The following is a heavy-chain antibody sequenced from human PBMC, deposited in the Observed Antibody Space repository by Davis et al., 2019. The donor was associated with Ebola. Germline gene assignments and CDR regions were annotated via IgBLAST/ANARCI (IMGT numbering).Heavy chain of an antibody. CDR1: GGTFSRYD. J-gene: IGHJ6*02. D-gene: IGHD4-11*01. V-gene: IGHV1-69*13. CDR3: ARYDYSPPYGMDV. Sequence: AASVKVSCKASGGTFSRYDISWVRQAPGQGLEWMGGIIPIFGTANYAQKFQGRVTITADEPTSTAYMELSSLRSEDTAVYYCARYDYSPPYGMDVWGQGTTVTVSS. CDR2: IIPIFGTA.